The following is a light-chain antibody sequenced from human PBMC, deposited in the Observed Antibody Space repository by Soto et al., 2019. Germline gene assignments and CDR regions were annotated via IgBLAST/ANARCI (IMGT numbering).Light chain of an antibody. CDR2: GAP. Sequence: EIVLTQSPGTLSLSPGERATLSCRASQSVSSSYLAWSQQKPGQAPRLLIYGAPSSATGIPDRFSGSGSGTDFTLTISRLEPEDFAVYYCQQYCSSPLAMYTFCQQNQLQIK. CDR3: QQYCSSPLAMYT. J-gene: IGKJ2*01. CDR1: QSVSSSY. V-gene: IGKV3-20*01.